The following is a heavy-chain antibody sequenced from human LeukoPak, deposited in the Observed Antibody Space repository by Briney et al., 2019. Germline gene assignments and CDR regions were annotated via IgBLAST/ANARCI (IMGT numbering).Heavy chain of an antibody. CDR1: GGSFSGYY. CDR3: ARHGNDFWSGYSRFDP. J-gene: IGHJ5*02. Sequence: SETLSLTCAVYGGSFSGYYWSWIRQPPGKGLEWIGEINHSGSTNYNPSLKGRVTISVDTSKNQFSLKLSSVTAADTAVYYCARHGNDFWSGYSRFDPWGQGTLVTVSS. D-gene: IGHD3-3*01. CDR2: INHSGST. V-gene: IGHV4-34*01.